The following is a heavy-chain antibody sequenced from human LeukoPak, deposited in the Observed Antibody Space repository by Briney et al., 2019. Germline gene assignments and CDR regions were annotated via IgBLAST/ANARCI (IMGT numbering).Heavy chain of an antibody. D-gene: IGHD5-24*01. CDR1: GGSISSSSYY. CDR3: ARHRSGWLQSSFDY. V-gene: IGHV4-39*01. Sequence: SETLSLTCTVSGGSISSSSYYWGWIRQPPGTGLEWIGSIYYSGSTNYNPSLKSRVTISVDTSKNQFSLKLSSVTAADTAVYYCARHRSGWLQSSFDYWGQGTLVTVSS. CDR2: IYYSGST. J-gene: IGHJ4*02.